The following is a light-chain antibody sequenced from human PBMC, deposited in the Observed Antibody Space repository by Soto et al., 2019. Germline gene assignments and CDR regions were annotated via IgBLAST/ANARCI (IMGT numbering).Light chain of an antibody. Sequence: DIQMTQSPSSLSASVGDRVTITCRASQSLSTYLNWYQQKPGKAPKLLIYAASSLQSGVPSRFRGSGSGTDFTLTISSLQPEDFATYYCQQSYSTLTFGPGTKVDIK. CDR2: AAS. CDR1: QSLSTY. CDR3: QQSYSTLT. J-gene: IGKJ3*01. V-gene: IGKV1-39*01.